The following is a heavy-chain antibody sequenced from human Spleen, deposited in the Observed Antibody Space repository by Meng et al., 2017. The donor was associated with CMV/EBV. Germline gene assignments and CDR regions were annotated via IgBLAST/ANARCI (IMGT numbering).Heavy chain of an antibody. J-gene: IGHJ4*02. D-gene: IGHD3-3*01. Sequence: GESLKISCAASGFTFSTYTMNWVRQAPGEGLEWVSSISGTSSGISSTYIYYADSVKGRFTISRDNAKNALNLQMNSLRAEDTAVYYCARDRDWSIYDYWGQGTLVTVSS. CDR2: ISGTSSGISSTYI. CDR1: GFTFSTYT. V-gene: IGHV3-21*01. CDR3: ARDRDWSIYDY.